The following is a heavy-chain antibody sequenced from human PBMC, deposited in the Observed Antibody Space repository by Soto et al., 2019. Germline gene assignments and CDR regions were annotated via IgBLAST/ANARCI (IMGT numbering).Heavy chain of an antibody. CDR3: ARDRLATIWALDY. D-gene: IGHD5-12*01. V-gene: IGHV1-18*01. CDR1: GYTFTSYG. J-gene: IGHJ4*02. CDR2: ISAYNGNT. Sequence: QVQLVQSGAEVKKPGASVKVSCKASGYTFTSYGISWVRQAPGQGLERMGWISAYNGNTNYAQKLHGRDTMTTDTSTSTASMELRSLRSDDTAVYYCARDRLATIWALDYWCQGTLVTVSS.